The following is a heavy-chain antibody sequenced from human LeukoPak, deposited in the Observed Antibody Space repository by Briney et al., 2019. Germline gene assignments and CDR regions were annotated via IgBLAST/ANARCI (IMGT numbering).Heavy chain of an antibody. CDR3: ARDPYSGNYGNYYYYYMDV. CDR2: ITSSGTYV. J-gene: IGHJ6*03. Sequence: GGSLKLSCATSGFTFNNYNMNWVRQAPGRALEWVSSITSSGTYVFYADSVKGRFTISRDNAKNSLYLQMNSLGPEDTAVYYCARDPYSGNYGNYYYYYMDVWGKGTTVTISS. CDR1: GFTFNNYN. D-gene: IGHD1-26*01. V-gene: IGHV3-21*01.